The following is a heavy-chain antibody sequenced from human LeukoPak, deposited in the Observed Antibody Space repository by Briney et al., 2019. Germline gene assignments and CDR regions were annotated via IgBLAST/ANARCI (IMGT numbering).Heavy chain of an antibody. V-gene: IGHV3-48*04. CDR2: ISSSSSTI. CDR1: GFTFSSYS. J-gene: IGHJ5*02. D-gene: IGHD6-13*01. CDR3: AASDSSSWYYWFDP. Sequence: PGGSLLLSCAASGFTFSSYSMNWARPAPGKGLEWVSYISSSSSTIYYADSVKGRFTISRDNAKNSLYLQMNSLRAEDTAVYYCAASDSSSWYYWFDPWGQGTLVTVSS.